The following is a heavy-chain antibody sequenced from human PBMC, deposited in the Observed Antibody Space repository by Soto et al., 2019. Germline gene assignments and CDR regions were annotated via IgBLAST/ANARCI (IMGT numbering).Heavy chain of an antibody. CDR3: VKGDLDTAVVNSPDAFDF. V-gene: IGHV3-30*18. Sequence: TGGSLRLSCEASGFMFNDYGMHWVRQAPGKGLDWVAVISYDGDNKYYAQSVKGRFTISRDNSKNTLLLHMNSLRHEDTAVYHCVKGDLDTAVVNSPDAFDFWGQGTMVTVSS. CDR2: ISYDGDNK. D-gene: IGHD5-18*01. CDR1: GFMFNDYG. J-gene: IGHJ3*01.